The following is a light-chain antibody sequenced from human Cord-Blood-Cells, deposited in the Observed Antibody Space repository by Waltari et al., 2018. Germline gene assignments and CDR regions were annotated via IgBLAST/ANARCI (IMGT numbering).Light chain of an antibody. V-gene: IGLV2-14*01. CDR1: SSDVGGYNY. J-gene: IGLJ3*02. CDR2: DVS. Sequence: QSALTQPASVSGSPGQSITISCTGTSSDVGGYNYFSWYQQHPGKAPKLMIYDVSKLPSGVSNRFSGSKSGNTASLTISGLQAEDEADYYCSSYTSSSTWVFGGGTKLTVL. CDR3: SSYTSSSTWV.